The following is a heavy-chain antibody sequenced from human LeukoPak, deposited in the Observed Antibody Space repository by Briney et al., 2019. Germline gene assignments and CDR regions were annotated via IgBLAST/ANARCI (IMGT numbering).Heavy chain of an antibody. CDR1: GFTFSDYN. D-gene: IGHD2-21*02. CDR3: ARTSTDCLDC. CDR2: INTGGGSI. Sequence: PGGSLRLSCAASGFTFSDYNMSWIRQAPGKGLEYISYINTGGGSIYYADSVKGRFTISRDNAKNSLYLQMNNVRAEDTAVYYCARTSTDCLDCWGQGTLVTVSS. J-gene: IGHJ4*02. V-gene: IGHV3-11*04.